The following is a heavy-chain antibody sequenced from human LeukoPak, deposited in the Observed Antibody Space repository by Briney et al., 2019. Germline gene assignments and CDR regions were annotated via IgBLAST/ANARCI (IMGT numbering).Heavy chain of an antibody. CDR1: GDSISSSSYY. V-gene: IGHV4-39*01. D-gene: IGHD3-22*01. J-gene: IGHJ3*02. CDR2: IYYSGAS. Sequence: SETLSLTCTVSGDSISSSSYYWGWIRQPPGKGLEWIGSIYYSGASYHNPSLKSRVIISVDTSKNQFSLKLSSVTAADTAVFYCARHYYDSSGYYLEGFDIWGQGTMVTVSS. CDR3: ARHYYDSSGYYLEGFDI.